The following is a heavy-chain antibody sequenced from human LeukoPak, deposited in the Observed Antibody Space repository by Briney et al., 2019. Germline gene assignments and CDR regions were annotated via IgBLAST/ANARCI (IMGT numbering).Heavy chain of an antibody. V-gene: IGHV4-34*01. CDR2: INHSGST. CDR3: ARGLRCGGGSCYP. CDR1: GGSFSGYY. D-gene: IGHD2-15*01. Sequence: SETLSLTCAVYGGSFSGYYWSWIRQPPGKGLEWIGEINHSGSTNYNPSLTSRVTISVDTSKNQFSLKLTSVTAADTAVYYCARGLRCGGGSCYPWDQGTLVTVSS. J-gene: IGHJ5*02.